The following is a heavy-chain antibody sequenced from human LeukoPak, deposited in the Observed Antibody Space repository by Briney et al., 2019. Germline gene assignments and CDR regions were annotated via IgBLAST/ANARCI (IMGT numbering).Heavy chain of an antibody. D-gene: IGHD5-18*01. Sequence: GRSLRLSCAASGFTFSSYGMHWVRQAPGKGLEWVAVISYDGSNKYYADSVKGRFTISRDNSKNTLYLQMNSLRAEDTAVYYCAKDKVNRGYSYVTDYYHMDVWGKGTTVTISS. CDR3: AKDKVNRGYSYVTDYYHMDV. CDR1: GFTFSSYG. V-gene: IGHV3-30*18. CDR2: ISYDGSNK. J-gene: IGHJ6*03.